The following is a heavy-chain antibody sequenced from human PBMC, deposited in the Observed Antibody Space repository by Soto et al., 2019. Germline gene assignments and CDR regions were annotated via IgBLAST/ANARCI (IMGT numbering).Heavy chain of an antibody. Sequence: SETLSLSCVVSSGSITDYSWTWIRRPAGKGLEWIGLIYSSGTTSYNPSLESRVTMSLDTSKKSFSLELTSVTAADTAVYYCARVFYTDSSGYPRPIFDSWVPGTLVTVSS. J-gene: IGHJ4*02. D-gene: IGHD3-22*01. CDR2: IYSSGTT. CDR3: ARVFYTDSSGYPRPIFDS. V-gene: IGHV4-4*07. CDR1: SGSITDYS.